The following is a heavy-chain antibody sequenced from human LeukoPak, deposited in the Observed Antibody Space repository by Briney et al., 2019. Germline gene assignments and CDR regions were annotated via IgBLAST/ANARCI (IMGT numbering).Heavy chain of an antibody. V-gene: IGHV3-23*01. CDR3: ANPREDY. Sequence: GSLRLSCAASGFTFSSYAMSYVRQAPGKGLEWVSTISNSGNTYYTDSVKGRFTISRDNSKNTLHLQMNSLRAEDTAVYYCANPREDYWGQGTLVTVSS. J-gene: IGHJ4*02. CDR2: ISNSGNT. CDR1: GFTFSSYA.